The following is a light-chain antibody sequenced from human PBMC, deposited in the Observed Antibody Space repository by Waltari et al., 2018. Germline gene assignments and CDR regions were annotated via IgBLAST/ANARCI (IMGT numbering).Light chain of an antibody. J-gene: IGKJ5*01. CDR1: QSVSGN. Sequence: DIVITQSPATLSVSPGERATLSCRASQSVSGNLAWYQQNPGQAPRSLIYGASTRATGIPARFSGSASGTEFTLTISSLQSEDAAVYYCQQYYDWRRVTFGQGTRLEIK. V-gene: IGKV3D-15*01. CDR3: QQYYDWRRVT. CDR2: GAS.